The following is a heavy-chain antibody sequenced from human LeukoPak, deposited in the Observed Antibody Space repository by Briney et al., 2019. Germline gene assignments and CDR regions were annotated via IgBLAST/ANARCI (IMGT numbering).Heavy chain of an antibody. J-gene: IGHJ4*02. Sequence: ASVKVSCKASGGTFSSYAISWVRQAPGQGLEWMGGIIPIFGTANYAQKFQGRVTITADESTSTAYMELSSLRSEDTAVYYCARDLGIEDIVVVPAAQGYFDYWGQGTLVTVSS. V-gene: IGHV1-69*01. D-gene: IGHD2-2*01. CDR1: GGTFSSYA. CDR2: IIPIFGTA. CDR3: ARDLGIEDIVVVPAAQGYFDY.